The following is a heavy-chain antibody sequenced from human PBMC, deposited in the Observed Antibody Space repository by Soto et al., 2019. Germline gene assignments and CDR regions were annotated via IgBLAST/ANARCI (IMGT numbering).Heavy chain of an antibody. V-gene: IGHV3-30*18. CDR2: ISYDGSNK. Sequence: QTGGSLRLSCAASGFTFSSYGMHWVRQAPGKGLEWVAVISYDGSNKYYADSVKGRFTISRDNSKNTLYLQMNSLRAEDTAVYYCAKLLGLPTVTTTNRSFMDVWGQGTTVTVSS. CDR3: AKLLGLPTVTTTNRSFMDV. D-gene: IGHD4-17*01. J-gene: IGHJ6*02. CDR1: GFTFSSYG.